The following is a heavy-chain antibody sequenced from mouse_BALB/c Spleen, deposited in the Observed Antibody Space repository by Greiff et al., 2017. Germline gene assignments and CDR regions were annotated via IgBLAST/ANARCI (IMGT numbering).Heavy chain of an antibody. V-gene: IGHV14-3*02. Sequence: VQLQQSGAELVKPGASVKLSCTASGFNIKDTYMHWVKQRPEQGLEWIGRIDPANGNTKYDPKFQGKASITADTSSNTDYLQLSSLTSEDTAVYYGATYGYDGAWFAYWGPGTLVTVSA. CDR1: GFNIKDTY. CDR2: IDPANGNT. D-gene: IGHD2-2*01. CDR3: ATYGYDGAWFAY. J-gene: IGHJ3*01.